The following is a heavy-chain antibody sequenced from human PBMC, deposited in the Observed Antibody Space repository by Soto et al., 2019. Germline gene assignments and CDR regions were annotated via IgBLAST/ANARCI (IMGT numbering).Heavy chain of an antibody. Sequence: EVQLVESGGGLVQPGGSLRLSCAASGFTFSNYWMHWVRQGPGKGVVWVSRIKFDGSTTTYADSVKGRFTISRDNAKNTVYLQMSSLGAEDTAVYYCARGAYHAYYTDVWGNGNIVSVSS. CDR1: GFTFSNYW. CDR3: ARGAYHAYYTDV. J-gene: IGHJ6*03. V-gene: IGHV3-74*01. D-gene: IGHD3-16*01. CDR2: IKFDGSTT.